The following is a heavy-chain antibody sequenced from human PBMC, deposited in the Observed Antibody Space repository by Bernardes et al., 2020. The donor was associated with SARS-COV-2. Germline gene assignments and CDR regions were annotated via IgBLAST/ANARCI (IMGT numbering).Heavy chain of an antibody. CDR2: LNEHGTIT. V-gene: IGHV3-74*03. Sequence: GGALRLSCVVSGFRFRASWMHWVRQTPGQGLVWVSRLNEHGTITTYADSVKGRFTISRDNAKNTLYLQMNSLRAEDTATYYCVRDLAGGRGSWGQGTLVTVSS. CDR1: GFRFRASW. CDR3: VRDLAGGRGS. J-gene: IGHJ4*02. D-gene: IGHD2-15*01.